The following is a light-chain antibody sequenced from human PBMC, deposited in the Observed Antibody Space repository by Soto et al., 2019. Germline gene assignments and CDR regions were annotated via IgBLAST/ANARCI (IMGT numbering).Light chain of an antibody. V-gene: IGKV3-15*01. Sequence: EIVMTQSPATLSVSPGERATLSCRASQSVSSNLAWYQQKPGQAPRLLIYGASTRATGIPARFSGSGSGTEFTLTICSLQSEDFAVYYWQQYNNWPPYPFGQGTKLEIK. CDR3: QQYNNWPPYP. CDR2: GAS. CDR1: QSVSSN. J-gene: IGKJ2*01.